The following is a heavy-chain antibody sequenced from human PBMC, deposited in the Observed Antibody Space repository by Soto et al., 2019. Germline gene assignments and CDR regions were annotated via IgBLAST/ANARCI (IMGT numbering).Heavy chain of an antibody. J-gene: IGHJ6*02. Sequence: EVQLLESGGGLVQPGGSLRLSCAASGFTFSSSAMSWVRQAPGKGLEWVSAIIGSGGRTYYAYSVKGRFTISSDNSKNTLYLQLNSLRVEDTAVYYCAKDRIMGSTTFWGMDVWGQGTTVTVSS. CDR2: IIGSGGRT. D-gene: IGHD3-16*01. V-gene: IGHV3-23*01. CDR3: AKDRIMGSTTFWGMDV. CDR1: GFTFSSSA.